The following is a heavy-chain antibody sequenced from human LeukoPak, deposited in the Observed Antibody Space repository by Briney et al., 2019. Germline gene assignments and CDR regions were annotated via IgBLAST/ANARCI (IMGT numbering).Heavy chain of an antibody. J-gene: IGHJ2*01. D-gene: IGHD2-8*01. CDR1: GFIFSSYW. CDR2: VYTDGTTT. CDR3: ARSMVSTYWYFDL. V-gene: IGHV3-74*01. Sequence: GGSLRLSCAASGFIFSSYWMHWVRQVPGKGLVWVSRVYTDGTTTDFADSVKGRFTVSRDNAKNTLYLQMDSLRAEDTAMYYCARSMVSTYWYFDLWGRGTLVTVSS.